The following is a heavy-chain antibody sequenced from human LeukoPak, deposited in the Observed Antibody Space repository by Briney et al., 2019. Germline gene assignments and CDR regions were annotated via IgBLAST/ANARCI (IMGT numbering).Heavy chain of an antibody. CDR3: AKEGSTGWLYYFDY. CDR1: GFTFRSYT. J-gene: IGHJ4*02. D-gene: IGHD2-2*01. CDR2: ISGGGTTT. Sequence: GGSLRLSCAASGFTFRSYTMNWVRQAPGKGLEWVSTISGGGTTTYYADSVKGRFTVSRDNSKNTLYLQMNSLRAEDTALYYCAKEGSTGWLYYFDYWGQGTLLTVSS. V-gene: IGHV3-23*01.